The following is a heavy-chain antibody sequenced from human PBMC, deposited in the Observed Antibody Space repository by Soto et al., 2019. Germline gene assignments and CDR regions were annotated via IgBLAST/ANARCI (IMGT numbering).Heavy chain of an antibody. J-gene: IGHJ4*02. D-gene: IGHD3-3*01. V-gene: IGHV3-15*07. CDR1: GFTFDKVW. CDR2: IKSKTDGGTT. CDR3: TTGRDDLHY. Sequence: EVQLVESGGGLVKPGGSLRLSCAVSGFTFDKVWMNWVRQVPGKGLEWVGRIKSKTDGGTTDNAAPVKGRFTISRDDSQNMLYLQMNSLKTDDTGMYFCTTGRDDLHYWGQGTLVTVSS.